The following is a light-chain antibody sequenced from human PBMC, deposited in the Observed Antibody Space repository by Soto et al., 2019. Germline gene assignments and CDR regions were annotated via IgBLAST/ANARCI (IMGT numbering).Light chain of an antibody. V-gene: IGKV3-15*01. CDR2: AAS. CDR1: QSVSDR. CDR3: QHYNKWPIT. Sequence: EIVMTQSPDTLSVSPGERATLSCRASQSVSDRVVWYQQKSGQAPSLLIYAASARATGIPARFSGSGSGTEFTLTISSLQSEDFAVYYCQHYNKWPITFGQGTRLEIK. J-gene: IGKJ5*01.